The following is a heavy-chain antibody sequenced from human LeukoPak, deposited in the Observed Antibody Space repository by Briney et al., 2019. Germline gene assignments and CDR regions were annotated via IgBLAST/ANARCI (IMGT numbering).Heavy chain of an antibody. Sequence: GASVKVSCKVSGYTLTELSMHWVRQAPGKGLEWMGGFDPEDGETIYAQKFQGRVTMTEDTSTDTAYMELSSLRSEDTAVYYCATDRKCSSTSCYSLRDYYGMDVWGQGTRSPSP. CDR1: GYTLTELS. CDR2: FDPEDGET. V-gene: IGHV1-24*01. D-gene: IGHD2-2*02. CDR3: ATDRKCSSTSCYSLRDYYGMDV. J-gene: IGHJ6*02.